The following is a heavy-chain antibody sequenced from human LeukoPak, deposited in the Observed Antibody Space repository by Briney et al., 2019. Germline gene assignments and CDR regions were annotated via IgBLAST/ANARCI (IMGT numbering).Heavy chain of an antibody. Sequence: LSGRSLRLSCAASGFTFDDYAMHWVRQAPGKGLEWVSGISWNSGSIGYADSVKGRFTISRDNAKNSLYLQMNSLRAEDTAVYYCARDLSWNQIDYWGQGSLVSVSS. J-gene: IGHJ4*02. D-gene: IGHD1-1*01. CDR2: ISWNSGSI. CDR1: GFTFDDYA. CDR3: ARDLSWNQIDY. V-gene: IGHV3-9*01.